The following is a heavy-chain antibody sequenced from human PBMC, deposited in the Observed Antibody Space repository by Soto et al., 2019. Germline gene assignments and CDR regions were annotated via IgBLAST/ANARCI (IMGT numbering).Heavy chain of an antibody. Sequence: PGGSLRLSCAASGFTFSSYAMTWVRQAPGKGLEWVSTISGSGGSTYYADSVMGRFTISRDNSKNTLYLQMKSLRAEDTAVYYCAKDRYCSGGSCYSEWAFDIWGQGTMVTVSS. CDR1: GFTFSSYA. CDR2: ISGSGGST. D-gene: IGHD2-15*01. J-gene: IGHJ3*02. CDR3: AKDRYCSGGSCYSEWAFDI. V-gene: IGHV3-23*01.